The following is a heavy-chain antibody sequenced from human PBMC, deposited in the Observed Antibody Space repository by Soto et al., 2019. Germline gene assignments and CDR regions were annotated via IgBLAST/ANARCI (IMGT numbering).Heavy chain of an antibody. D-gene: IGHD3-22*01. CDR2: IYYSGST. V-gene: IGHV4-39*01. CDR1: GGSISSSSYY. CDR3: ARYFDSSGYYGSSWFDP. J-gene: IGHJ5*02. Sequence: SETLSLTCTVSGGSISSSSYYWGWIRQPPGKGLEWIGSIYYSGSTYYNPSLKSRVTISVDTSKNQFSLKLSSVTAADTAVYYCARYFDSSGYYGSSWFDPWGQGTLVTVSS.